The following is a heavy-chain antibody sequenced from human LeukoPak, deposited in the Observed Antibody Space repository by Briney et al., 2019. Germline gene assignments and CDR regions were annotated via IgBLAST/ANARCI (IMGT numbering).Heavy chain of an antibody. CDR2: IYYSGST. CDR3: ASSSPWDLGGGPDWAYGMDV. D-gene: IGHD1-26*01. Sequence: PSETLSLTCTVSGGSISSYYWSWIRQPPGKGLEWIGYIYYSGSTNYNPSLKSRVTISVDTSKNQFSLKLSSVTAADTVVYYCASSSPWDLGGGPDWAYGMDVWGQGTTVTVSS. V-gene: IGHV4-59*08. J-gene: IGHJ6*02. CDR1: GGSISSYY.